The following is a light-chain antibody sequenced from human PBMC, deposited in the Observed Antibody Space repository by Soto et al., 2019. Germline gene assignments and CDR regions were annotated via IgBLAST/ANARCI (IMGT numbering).Light chain of an antibody. CDR1: SSDIGGYNY. CDR2: EVS. J-gene: IGLJ1*01. CDR3: SSYAGSNNYV. Sequence: QPVLTQPPSGSGSHGQSGSITCTETSSDIGGYNYVSWYQQHPGKAPKLMIYEVSKRPSGVPDRFSGSKSGNTASLTVSGLQAEDEADYYCSSYAGSNNYVFGSGTKVTVL. V-gene: IGLV2-8*01.